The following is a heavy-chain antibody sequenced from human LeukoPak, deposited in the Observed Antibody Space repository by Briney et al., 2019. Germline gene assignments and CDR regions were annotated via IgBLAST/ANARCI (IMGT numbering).Heavy chain of an antibody. CDR3: ARRPDCSSTSCYSFWFDP. Sequence: SQTLSLTCTVSGGSISSGDYYWSWIRQPPGKGLEWIGYIYYSGSTYYNPSLKSRVTISVDTSKNQFSLNLSSVTAANTAVYYCARRPDCSSTSCYSFWFDPWGQGTLVTVSS. J-gene: IGHJ5*02. D-gene: IGHD2-2*02. CDR2: IYYSGST. V-gene: IGHV4-30-4*08. CDR1: GGSISSGDYY.